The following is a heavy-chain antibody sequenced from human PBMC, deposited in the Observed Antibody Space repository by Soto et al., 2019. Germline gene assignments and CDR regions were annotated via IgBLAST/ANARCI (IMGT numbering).Heavy chain of an antibody. CDR1: GFTFSTYG. J-gene: IGHJ6*02. CDR2: ISYDGDSR. CDR3: ARDNVGRSGYYGGYYYYGMDV. V-gene: IGHV3-30*03. D-gene: IGHD3-3*01. Sequence: PGGSLRLSCAASGFTFSTYGMHWVRQAPGKGLEWVAVISYDGDSRYYADSVKGRFTISRDNSKNTLYLQMNSLRAEDTAMFYCARDNVGRSGYYGGYYYYGMDVWGQGTTVTVSS.